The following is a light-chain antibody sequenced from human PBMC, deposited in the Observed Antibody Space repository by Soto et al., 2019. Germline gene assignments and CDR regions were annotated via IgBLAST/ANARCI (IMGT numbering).Light chain of an antibody. V-gene: IGKV3-11*01. CDR2: DAS. CDR3: QQRSEWPRT. J-gene: IGKJ1*01. CDR1: QSISTD. Sequence: EIVLSQSPATLSLSPGERSTLSCRARQSISTDLAWYQQKPGQAPRLLIYDASNRAPGIPARFGGSGSGTDFTLTISSLEPEDFEVYHCQQRSEWPRTFGQGTKVDIK.